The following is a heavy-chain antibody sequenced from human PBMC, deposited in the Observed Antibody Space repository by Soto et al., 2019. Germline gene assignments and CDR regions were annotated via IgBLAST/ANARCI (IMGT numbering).Heavy chain of an antibody. D-gene: IGHD3-10*01. Sequence: EVQLVESGGGLVKPGGSLRLSCAASGFTFSSYSMNWVRQAPGKGLEWVSSIGSSSSYIYYADSVKGRFTISRDNGKHSLYLHMNSLRPEDTAVYYCGGDGDLWFGEVPKLNKPWDAFASWGQGTMVTVSS. CDR3: GGDGDLWFGEVPKLNKPWDAFAS. CDR2: IGSSSSYI. CDR1: GFTFSSYS. V-gene: IGHV3-21*01. J-gene: IGHJ3*02.